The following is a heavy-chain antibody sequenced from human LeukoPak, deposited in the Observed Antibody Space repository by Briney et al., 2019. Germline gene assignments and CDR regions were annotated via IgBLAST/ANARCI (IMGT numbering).Heavy chain of an antibody. CDR2: ISAYNGNT. J-gene: IGHJ5*02. CDR1: GYTFTYYY. CDR3: ARSYCSGGSCYDWFDP. Sequence: ASVKVSCKASGYTFTYYYIHWVRQAPGQGLEWMGWISAYNGNTNYAQKLQGRVTMTTDTSTSTAYMELRSLRSDDTAVYYCARSYCSGGSCYDWFDPWGQGTLVTVSS. V-gene: IGHV1-18*04. D-gene: IGHD2-15*01.